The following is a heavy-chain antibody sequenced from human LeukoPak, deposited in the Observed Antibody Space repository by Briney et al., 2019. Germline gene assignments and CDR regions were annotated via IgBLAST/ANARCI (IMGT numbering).Heavy chain of an antibody. D-gene: IGHD3-22*01. Sequence: GGSLRLSCAASGFAFSSYAMSWVRQAPGKGLEWVSVTSGSGGNPYYADSVKGRFTISRDNSKNTLYLQMSSLRAEDTAVYYCAKVQPFYYYDSSGYYYFDYWGQGTLVTVSS. CDR2: TSGSGGNP. CDR3: AKVQPFYYYDSSGYYYFDY. J-gene: IGHJ4*02. V-gene: IGHV3-23*01. CDR1: GFAFSSYA.